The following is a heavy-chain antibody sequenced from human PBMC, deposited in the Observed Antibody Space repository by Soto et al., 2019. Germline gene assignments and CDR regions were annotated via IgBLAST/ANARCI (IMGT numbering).Heavy chain of an antibody. V-gene: IGHV1-2*04. CDR1: GYTFTGYY. Sequence: ASVKVSCKASGYTFTGYYMHWVRQAPGQGLEWMGWINPNSGGTNYAQKFQGWVTMTRDTSISTAYMELSRLRSDDTAVYYCARVTGNSMGGMDVWGQGTTVTVSS. J-gene: IGHJ6*02. D-gene: IGHD1-1*01. CDR3: ARVTGNSMGGMDV. CDR2: INPNSGGT.